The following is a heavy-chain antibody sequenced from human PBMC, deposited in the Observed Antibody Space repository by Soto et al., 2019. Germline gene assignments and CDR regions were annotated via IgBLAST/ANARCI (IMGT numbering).Heavy chain of an antibody. D-gene: IGHD3-16*01. CDR3: DFGNLSYYFDF. J-gene: IGHJ4*02. CDR2: IWYDGSDK. CDR1: GFTFSGFG. Sequence: GGSLRLSCAASGFTFSGFGMHWVRQAPGKGLEWVAIIWYDGSDKYYADSVKGRFTISRDNSKNTLYLQMNSLRAEDTAVYHCDFGNLSYYFDFWGQGNPVTVSS. V-gene: IGHV3-33*01.